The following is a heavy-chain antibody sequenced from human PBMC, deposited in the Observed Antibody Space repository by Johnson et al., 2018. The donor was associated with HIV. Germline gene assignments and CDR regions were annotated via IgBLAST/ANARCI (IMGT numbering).Heavy chain of an antibody. V-gene: IGHV3-30*02. Sequence: QVQLVESGGGVVQPGGSLRLSCAASGFTVSNYGMHWVRQAPGKGLEWVTFIRYDATNKYYADSVKGRFSISRDNSKNTLYLQMNSLRAEDTAVYYCAKVGGYSIPWSAFDIWGQGTMVTVSS. CDR1: GFTVSNYG. D-gene: IGHD6-13*01. CDR3: AKVGGYSIPWSAFDI. J-gene: IGHJ3*02. CDR2: IRYDATNK.